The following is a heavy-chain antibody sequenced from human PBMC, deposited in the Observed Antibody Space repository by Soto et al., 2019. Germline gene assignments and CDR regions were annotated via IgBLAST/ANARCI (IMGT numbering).Heavy chain of an antibody. CDR1: GGSISSSSYY. J-gene: IGHJ4*02. CDR3: ARRGGYSYGYFDD. Sequence: PSETLSLTCTVSGGSISSSSYYWGWIRQPPGKGLEWIGSIYYSGSTYYNPSLKSRVTISVDASKNQFSLKLSSVTAADTAVYYCARRGGYSYGYFDDWGQGTLVTVSS. V-gene: IGHV4-39*01. D-gene: IGHD5-18*01. CDR2: IYYSGST.